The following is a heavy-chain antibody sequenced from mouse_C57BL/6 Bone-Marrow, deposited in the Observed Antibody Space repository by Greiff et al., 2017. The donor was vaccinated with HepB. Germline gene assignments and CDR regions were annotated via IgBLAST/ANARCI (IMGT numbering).Heavy chain of an antibody. J-gene: IGHJ4*01. V-gene: IGHV1-20*01. CDR3: ARRGFLTGDAMDY. Sequence: VQLQQSGPELVKPGDSVKISCKASGYSFTGYFMNWVMQSHGKSLEWIGRINPYNDDTFYNQKFKGKATLTVDKSSSTAHMELRSLTSEDSAVYYCARRGFLTGDAMDYWGQGTSVTVSS. CDR1: GYSFTGYF. CDR2: INPYNDDT.